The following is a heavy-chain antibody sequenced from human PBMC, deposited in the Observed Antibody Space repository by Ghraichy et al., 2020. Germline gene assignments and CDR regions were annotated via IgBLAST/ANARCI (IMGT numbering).Heavy chain of an antibody. J-gene: IGHJ6*02. D-gene: IGHD3-3*01. V-gene: IGHV7-4-1*02. CDR2: INTNTGNP. Sequence: ASVKVSCKASGYTFTTYAMNWVRQAPGQGLQWMGWINTNTGNPTYAQGVTGRFVFSLDTSVSTAYLQISGLKPEDTAVYFCGRQFEEFSPTYYHYGIDVWGQGTTVTVSS. CDR1: GYTFTTYA. CDR3: GRQFEEFSPTYYHYGIDV.